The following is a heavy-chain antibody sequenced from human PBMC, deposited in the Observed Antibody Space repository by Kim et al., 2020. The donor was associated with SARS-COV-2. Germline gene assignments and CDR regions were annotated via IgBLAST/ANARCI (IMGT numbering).Heavy chain of an antibody. J-gene: IGHJ4*02. CDR3: ARPGIAAAGTPGGFDY. Sequence: SVKVSCKASGGTFSSYAISWVRQAPGQGLEWMGRIIPILGIANYAQKFQGRVTITADKSPSTAYMELSSLRSEDTAVYYCARPGIAAAGTPGGFDYWGQGALVTVSS. D-gene: IGHD6-13*01. CDR2: IIPILGIA. V-gene: IGHV1-69*04. CDR1: GGTFSSYA.